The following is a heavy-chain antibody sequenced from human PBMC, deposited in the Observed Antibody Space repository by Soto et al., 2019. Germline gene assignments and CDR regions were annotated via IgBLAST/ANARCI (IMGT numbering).Heavy chain of an antibody. Sequence: SSETLSLTCTVSGGSISSYYWSWIRQPPGKGLEWIGYIYYSGSTNYNPSLKSRVTISVDTSKNQFSLKLSSVTAADTAVYYCAREVTTVDSYYYYGMDVCGQGTTVPVSS. D-gene: IGHD1-1*01. CDR1: GGSISSYY. CDR2: IYYSGST. V-gene: IGHV4-59*01. J-gene: IGHJ6*02. CDR3: AREVTTVDSYYYYGMDV.